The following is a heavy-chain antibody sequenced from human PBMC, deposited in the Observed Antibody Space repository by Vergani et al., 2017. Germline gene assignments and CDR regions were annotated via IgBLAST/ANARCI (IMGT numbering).Heavy chain of an antibody. V-gene: IGHV4-38-2*02. CDR2: IFHSVST. CDR1: GYSISSGYY. CDR3: ARLRFREKDFDY. J-gene: IGHJ4*02. Sequence: QVQLQESGPGLVKPSETLSLTCTVSGYSISSGYYWGWIRQPPGKGLDWIGNIFHSVSTYHNPSLESRVTISVDTSKNQFSLRLRSVTAADTAVYYCARLRFREKDFDYWGQGTLVTVSS.